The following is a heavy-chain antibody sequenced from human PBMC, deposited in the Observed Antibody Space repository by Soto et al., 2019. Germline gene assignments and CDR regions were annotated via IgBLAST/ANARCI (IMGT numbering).Heavy chain of an antibody. V-gene: IGHV3-9*01. Sequence: EVHQVESGGGLVQPGRSLRLSCAASGFTFDDYAMHWVRQVPGKGLEWVSSISWNSGNIVYADSVKGRFTISRDSANNSLYLQMNSLRTEDTALYFCAKGAVTSIFGYFDYWGQGTLVTVSS. J-gene: IGHJ4*02. CDR3: AKGAVTSIFGYFDY. CDR2: ISWNSGNI. D-gene: IGHD3-3*01. CDR1: GFTFDDYA.